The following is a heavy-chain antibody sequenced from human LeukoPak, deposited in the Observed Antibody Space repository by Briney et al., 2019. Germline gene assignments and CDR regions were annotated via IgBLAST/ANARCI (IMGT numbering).Heavy chain of an antibody. CDR1: GFTFSTYA. Sequence: GGSLRLSCAASGFTFSTYAMSWVRQAPGKGLEWVSAISANGGSTFCADSVKGRFTVSRDSSKDTLYLQMNSLRAEDTAVYYCAKLLYYYDSSQPYWGQGTLVTVSS. D-gene: IGHD3-22*01. J-gene: IGHJ4*02. CDR2: ISANGGST. V-gene: IGHV3-23*01. CDR3: AKLLYYYDSSQPY.